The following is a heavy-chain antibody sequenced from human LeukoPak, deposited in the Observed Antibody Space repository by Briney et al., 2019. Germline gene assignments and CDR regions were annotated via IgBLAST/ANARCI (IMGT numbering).Heavy chain of an antibody. D-gene: IGHD6-19*01. J-gene: IGHJ4*02. CDR3: AGHSSGWYDDY. V-gene: IGHV4-59*08. CDR1: GGSFSGYY. CDR2: IYYSGST. Sequence: SETLSLTCAVYGGSFSGYYWSWIRQPPGKGLEWIGYIYYSGSTNYNPSLKSRVTISVDTSKNQFSLKLSSVTAADTAVYYCAGHSSGWYDDYWGQGTLVTVSS.